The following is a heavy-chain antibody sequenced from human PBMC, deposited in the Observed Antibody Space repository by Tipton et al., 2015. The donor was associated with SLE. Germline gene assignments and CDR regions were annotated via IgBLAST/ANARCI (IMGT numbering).Heavy chain of an antibody. J-gene: IGHJ6*03. CDR3: ARDLYDFWSGYTPSGAMDV. CDR1: GGSINSGRYF. Sequence: TLSLTCTVSGGSINSGRYFWSWIRQHPGKGLQWIGYIAYSGTTYYNPSLKSRVTISVDTSKNQFSLRLSSVTAADTAMYYCARDLYDFWSGYTPSGAMDVWGKGTTVTVSS. V-gene: IGHV4-31*02. D-gene: IGHD3-3*01. CDR2: IAYSGTT.